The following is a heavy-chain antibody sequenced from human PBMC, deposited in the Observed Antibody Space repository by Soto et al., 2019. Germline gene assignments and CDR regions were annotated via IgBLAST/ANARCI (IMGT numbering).Heavy chain of an antibody. J-gene: IGHJ5*02. CDR3: GFYCSRTYCYDWFVP. D-gene: IGHD2-2*01. Sequence: SETLSLTCSVSGGSIGSSSYYFGWIRQPPGKGLEWIGSLYYTGTTYYNSSLKSRVTISADKSQNQFSLRLSSVTAADTAVYYCGFYCSRTYCYDWFVPWGQGTLVTVS. CDR2: LYYTGTT. CDR1: GGSIGSSSYY. V-gene: IGHV4-39*01.